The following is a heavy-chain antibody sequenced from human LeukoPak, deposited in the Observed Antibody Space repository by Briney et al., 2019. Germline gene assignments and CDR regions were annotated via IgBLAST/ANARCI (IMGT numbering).Heavy chain of an antibody. J-gene: IGHJ4*02. D-gene: IGHD3-9*01. Sequence: GGSLRLSCVASGFTFSSYWMSWVRQAPGKGLEWVANIKQDGSEKYYVDSVKGRFTISRDNAKNSLYLQMNSLRAEDTAVYYCAKDRDILTGYYKAGAFDYWGQGTLVTVSS. V-gene: IGHV3-7*01. CDR1: GFTFSSYW. CDR3: AKDRDILTGYYKAGAFDY. CDR2: IKQDGSEK.